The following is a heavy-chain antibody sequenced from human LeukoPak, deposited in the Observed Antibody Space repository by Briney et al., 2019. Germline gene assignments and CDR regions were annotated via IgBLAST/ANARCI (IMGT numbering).Heavy chain of an antibody. J-gene: IGHJ4*02. CDR1: GFTFSSYW. CDR2: INSDGSST. V-gene: IGHV3-74*01. Sequence: PGGSLRLSCAASGFTFSSYWMHWVRQAPGKGLVWVSRINSDGSSTSYADSVKGRFTISRDNAKNTLYLQMNSLRAEDTAVYYCASGSLMYYYDSSGRPFEYWGQGTLVTVSS. CDR3: ASGSLMYYYDSSGRPFEY. D-gene: IGHD3-22*01.